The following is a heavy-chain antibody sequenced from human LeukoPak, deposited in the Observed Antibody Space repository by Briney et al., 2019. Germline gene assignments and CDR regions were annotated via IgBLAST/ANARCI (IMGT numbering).Heavy chain of an antibody. J-gene: IGHJ5*02. CDR1: GYRFTSYW. CDR3: ARLSSSGWSNWFDP. Sequence: GESLKISCEGSGYRFTSYWIGWVRQMPGKGLEWMGIIYPGDSDTRYSPSFQGQVTISADRSISTAYLQWSSLKASDTAMYYCARLSSSGWSNWFDPWGQGTLVTVSS. V-gene: IGHV5-51*01. CDR2: IYPGDSDT. D-gene: IGHD6-19*01.